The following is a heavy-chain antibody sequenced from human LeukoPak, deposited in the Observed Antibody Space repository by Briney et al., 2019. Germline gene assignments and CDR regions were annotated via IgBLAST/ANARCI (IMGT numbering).Heavy chain of an antibody. CDR2: IYYSGST. CDR3: ARRSSSWYYFDY. Sequence: SETLSLTCTVSGGSISSYYWSWIRQPPGKGLEWIGYIYYSGSTNYNPSLKSRVTISVDKSKNQFSLKLSSVTAADTAVYYCARRSSSWYYFDYWGQGTLVTVSS. V-gene: IGHV4-59*08. J-gene: IGHJ4*02. D-gene: IGHD6-13*01. CDR1: GGSISSYY.